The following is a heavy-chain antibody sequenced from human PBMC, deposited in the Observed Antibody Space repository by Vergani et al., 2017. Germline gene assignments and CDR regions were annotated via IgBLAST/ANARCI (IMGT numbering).Heavy chain of an antibody. CDR2: ISGSGGST. D-gene: IGHD2-15*01. J-gene: IGHJ6*03. CDR3: ARGGGYCSGGSCYYYYMDV. CDR1: GFTFSSYA. Sequence: EVQLLESGGGLVQPGGSLRLSCAASGFTFSSYAMSWVRQAPGKGLEWVSAISGSGGSTYYADSVKGRFTISRDNSKNTLYLQMNSLRAEDTAVYYCARGGGYCSGGSCYYYYMDVWGKGTTVTVSS. V-gene: IGHV3-23*01.